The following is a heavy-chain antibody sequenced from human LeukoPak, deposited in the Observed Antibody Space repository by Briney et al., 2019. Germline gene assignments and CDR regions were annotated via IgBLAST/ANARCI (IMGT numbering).Heavy chain of an antibody. Sequence: SETLSLTCTVSGGSVSSTTYYWSWIRQPPGKGLEWLASINYSGSTYYNPSLKSRVTISVDTSENQFSLKLSSVTAADTAVYYCARYVVYGSGKYYFDYWGQGTLVTVSS. D-gene: IGHD3-10*01. V-gene: IGHV4-39*01. J-gene: IGHJ4*02. CDR1: GGSVSSTTYY. CDR2: INYSGST. CDR3: ARYVVYGSGKYYFDY.